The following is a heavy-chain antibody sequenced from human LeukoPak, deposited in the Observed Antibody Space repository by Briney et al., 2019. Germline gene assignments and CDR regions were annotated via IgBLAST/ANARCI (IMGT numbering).Heavy chain of an antibody. Sequence: GGSLRLSCAASGFTFSSYAMSWVRQAPGRGLEWVSGISGSGGSTYYADSVKGRFTISRDNSKNTLYLQMNGLRAEDTALYYCATTLLRASTYMDVWGKGTTVTVSS. CDR2: ISGSGGST. J-gene: IGHJ6*03. V-gene: IGHV3-23*01. D-gene: IGHD1-1*01. CDR1: GFTFSSYA. CDR3: ATTLLRASTYMDV.